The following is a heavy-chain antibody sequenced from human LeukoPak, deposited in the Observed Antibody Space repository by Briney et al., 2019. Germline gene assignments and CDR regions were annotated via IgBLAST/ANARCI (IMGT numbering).Heavy chain of an antibody. J-gene: IGHJ4*02. CDR1: GYTFTSYG. Sequence: GASVKVSCKASGYTFTSYGISWVRQAPAQGLEWMGWISAYNGNTNYAQKLQGRVTMTTDTSTSTAYMELRSLRSDDTAVYYCARGPPYSPIAAAGSINFDYWGQGTLVTVSS. CDR3: ARGPPYSPIAAAGSINFDY. V-gene: IGHV1-18*01. D-gene: IGHD6-13*01. CDR2: ISAYNGNT.